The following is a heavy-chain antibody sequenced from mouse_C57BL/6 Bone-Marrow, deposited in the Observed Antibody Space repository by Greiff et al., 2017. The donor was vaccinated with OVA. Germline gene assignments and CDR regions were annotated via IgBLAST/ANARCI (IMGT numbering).Heavy chain of an antibody. CDR1: GYTFTSYW. CDR2: IDPSDSYT. J-gene: IGHJ3*01. Sequence: QVQLQQSGAELVKPGASVKLSCKASGYTFTSYWMQWVKQRPGQGLEWIGEIDPSDSYTNYNQKFKGKATLTVDTSSSTAYMQLSSLTSEDSAVYYWARGGGFAYWGQGTLVTVSA. CDR3: ARGGGFAY. V-gene: IGHV1-50*01.